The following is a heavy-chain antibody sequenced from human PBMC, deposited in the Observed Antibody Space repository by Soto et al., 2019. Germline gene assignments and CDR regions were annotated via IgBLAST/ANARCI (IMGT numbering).Heavy chain of an antibody. Sequence: GASVKVSCKASGYTFTIYAMHWVRQAPGQRLEWMGWINAGNGNTKYSQNFQGRVTLTRDTSASTAYMELSSLRSEDTAVYYCASCPQNCITTSPCCLFFDYWGQGTLVTVSS. CDR3: ASCPQNCITTSPCCLFFDY. D-gene: IGHD2-2*01. J-gene: IGHJ4*02. CDR1: GYTFTIYA. V-gene: IGHV1-3*01. CDR2: INAGNGNT.